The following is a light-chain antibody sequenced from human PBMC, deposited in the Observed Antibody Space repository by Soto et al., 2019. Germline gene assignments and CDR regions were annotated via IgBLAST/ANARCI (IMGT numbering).Light chain of an antibody. V-gene: IGLV1-47*01. CDR2: RNN. Sequence: SVLPQAPSASGTPGQRVTISCSGSSSNIGSSYVYWYQQLPGTAPKLLIYRNNQRPSGVPDRFSGSKSGTSASLAISGLRSEDEADYYCAAWDDSLSAFYVFGTGTKVTVL. J-gene: IGLJ1*01. CDR3: AAWDDSLSAFYV. CDR1: SSNIGSSY.